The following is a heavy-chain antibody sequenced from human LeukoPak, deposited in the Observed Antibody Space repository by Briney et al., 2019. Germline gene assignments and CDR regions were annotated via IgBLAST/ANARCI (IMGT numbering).Heavy chain of an antibody. CDR1: GFTFSSYS. J-gene: IGHJ4*02. CDR2: ISTSLSYT. D-gene: IGHD5-24*01. Sequence: PGGSLRLSCAASGFTFSSYSMHWVRQAPGEGLEWVSSISTSLSYTYYADSLKGRFTISRDNAKNSLYLQMTSLRAEDTAVYYCARSKLPPYYFDYWGQGTLVTVSS. V-gene: IGHV3-21*01. CDR3: ARSKLPPYYFDY.